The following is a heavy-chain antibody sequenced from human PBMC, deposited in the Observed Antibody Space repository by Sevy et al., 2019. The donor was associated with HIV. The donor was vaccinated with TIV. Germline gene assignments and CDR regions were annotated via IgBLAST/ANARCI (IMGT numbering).Heavy chain of an antibody. V-gene: IGHV3-23*01. CDR3: AGGRYDSSGSFDAFDI. CDR1: GFSFSSYA. D-gene: IGHD3-22*01. CDR2: IFGSGGGT. Sequence: GGTLRLSCAASGFSFSSYAMNWVRQAPGKGLESVSTIFGSGGGTYYADSVKGRFTISRDNSKNTLYLQMNSRRADDTAVYYCAGGRYDSSGSFDAFDIWGQGTMVTVSS. J-gene: IGHJ3*02.